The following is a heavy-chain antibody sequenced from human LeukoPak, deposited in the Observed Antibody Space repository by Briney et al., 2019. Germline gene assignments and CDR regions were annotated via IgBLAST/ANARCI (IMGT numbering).Heavy chain of an antibody. Sequence: PGGSLRLSCAASGFTFSSYAMSWVRQAPGKGLEWVSAISGSGGSTYYADSVKGRFTISRDNSKNTLYLQMNSLRAEDTAVYYCAKGNYYDSSGYHRSLYYFDYWGQGTLVTVSS. CDR1: GFTFSSYA. V-gene: IGHV3-23*01. J-gene: IGHJ4*02. D-gene: IGHD3-22*01. CDR3: AKGNYYDSSGYHRSLYYFDY. CDR2: ISGSGGST.